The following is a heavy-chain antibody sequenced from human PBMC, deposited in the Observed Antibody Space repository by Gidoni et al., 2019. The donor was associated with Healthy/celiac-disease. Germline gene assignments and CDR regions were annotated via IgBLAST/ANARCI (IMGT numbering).Heavy chain of an antibody. J-gene: IGHJ5*02. CDR1: GFTFSSYA. CDR3: AKTVKQQLVAWFDP. CDR2: ISGSGGST. Sequence: EVQLLESGGGLVQPGGSLRLSCSASGFTFSSYARSWFRQAPGKGLEWVSAISGSGGSTYYADSVKGRFTISRDNSKNTLYLQMNSLRAEDTAVYYCAKTVKQQLVAWFDPWGQGTLVTVSS. V-gene: IGHV3-23*01. D-gene: IGHD6-13*01.